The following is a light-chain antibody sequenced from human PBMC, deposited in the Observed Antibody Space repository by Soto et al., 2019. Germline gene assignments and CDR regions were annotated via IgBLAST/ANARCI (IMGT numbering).Light chain of an antibody. CDR1: SSDVGSYNF. CDR3: CSYAGSYTYV. V-gene: IGLV2-23*02. Sequence: QSVLTQPASVSGSPGQSITISCTGTSSDVGSYNFVSWYQQHPGKAPKLMIYEVSKRPSGFSNGFSGSKSGNTASLTISGLQAEDEADYYCCSYAGSYTYVFGTGTKVTVL. CDR2: EVS. J-gene: IGLJ1*01.